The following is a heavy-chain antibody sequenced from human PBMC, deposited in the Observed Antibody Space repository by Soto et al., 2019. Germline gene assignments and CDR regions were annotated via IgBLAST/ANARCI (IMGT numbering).Heavy chain of an antibody. D-gene: IGHD3-22*01. J-gene: IGHJ5*02. V-gene: IGHV1-69*01. CDR2: IIPIFGTA. Sequence: QVQLVQSGAEVKKPGSSVKVSCKASGGTFSSYAISWVRQAPGQGLEWMGGIIPIFGTANYAQKFQGRVTITEDESTSTAYMELSSLRSEDTAVYYCARGDGHYSASSGYFSWFDHWGQGTLVTVSS. CDR3: ARGDGHYSASSGYFSWFDH. CDR1: GGTFSSYA.